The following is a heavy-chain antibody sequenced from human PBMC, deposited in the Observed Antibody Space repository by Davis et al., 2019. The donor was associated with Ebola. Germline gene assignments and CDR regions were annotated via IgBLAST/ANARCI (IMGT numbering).Heavy chain of an antibody. CDR3: AREAGVVTTYYFDY. Sequence: MPSETLSLTCTVSGYSISSGYYWGWIRQPPGKGLEWIGYIYYSGSTYYNPSLKSRVTISVDTSKNQFSLKLSSVTAADTAVYYCAREAGVVTTYYFDYWGQGTLVTVSS. D-gene: IGHD3-3*01. V-gene: IGHV4-38-2*02. J-gene: IGHJ4*02. CDR1: GYSISSGYY. CDR2: IYYSGST.